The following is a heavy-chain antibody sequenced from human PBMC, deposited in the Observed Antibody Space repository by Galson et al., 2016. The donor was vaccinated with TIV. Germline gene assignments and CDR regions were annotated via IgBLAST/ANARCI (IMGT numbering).Heavy chain of an antibody. V-gene: IGHV3-23*01. CDR2: ISAGGGRT. J-gene: IGHJ4*02. CDR3: AKMDSSGFDYVRRFDF. CDR1: GFTFSSFA. Sequence: SLRLSCAASGFTFSSFAMTWVRQAPGKGLEWVSRISAGGGRTDYADSVKGRFTISRDSPKNTLYLQMSSLRADDTAVYFCAKMDSSGFDYVRRFDFWGQRTLATVSS. D-gene: IGHD3-22*01.